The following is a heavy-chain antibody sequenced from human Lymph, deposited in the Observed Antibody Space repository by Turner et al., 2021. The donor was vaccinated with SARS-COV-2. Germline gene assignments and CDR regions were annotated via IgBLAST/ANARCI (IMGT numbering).Heavy chain of an antibody. CDR2: IMPILDIA. Sequence: QVQLVPSGAEVKKPGSPEKVSCKASRGTFSTYVNSWVRQAAGQGLEWMRGIMPILDIANDAQKFQGRVTITADKSTSTAYMELSSLRSEDTAVYHCARRHSGNYDAFDIWGQGTMVTVAS. CDR1: RGTFSTYV. D-gene: IGHD1-26*01. V-gene: IGHV1-69*10. J-gene: IGHJ3*02. CDR3: ARRHSGNYDAFDI.